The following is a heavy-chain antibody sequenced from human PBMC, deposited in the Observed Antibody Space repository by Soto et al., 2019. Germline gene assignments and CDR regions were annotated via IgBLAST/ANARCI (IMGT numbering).Heavy chain of an antibody. CDR3: ARRTVGCCSGVICSIDY. V-gene: IGHV3-21*03. CDR1: GFLFSRYN. Sequence: LRPSCVASGFLFSRYNFNLVRQAPGKGVEWVSSITISGAYIYYADSVRGRFTISRDNAKRSLYLQMNSLRADDTAMYYCARRTVGCCSGVICSIDYWGQGTLVTVSS. J-gene: IGHJ4*02. D-gene: IGHD2-15*01. CDR2: ITISGAYI.